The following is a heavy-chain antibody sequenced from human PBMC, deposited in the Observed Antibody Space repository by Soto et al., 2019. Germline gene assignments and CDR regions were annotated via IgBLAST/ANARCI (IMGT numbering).Heavy chain of an antibody. Sequence: QVQLQESGPGLVKPSETLSLTCTVSGGSVSSGRYYWSWIRQPPGKGLEWIGYIYYSGTTNYNPPLQSPVTISVDTSKNPFSLKLSSVPAADTAVYCCARSGYWGGGTCYFGYYGMDVWGQGTTVTVSS. V-gene: IGHV4-61*01. J-gene: IGHJ6*02. D-gene: IGHD2-15*01. CDR3: ARSGYWGGGTCYFGYYGMDV. CDR2: IYYSGTT. CDR1: GGSVSSGRYY.